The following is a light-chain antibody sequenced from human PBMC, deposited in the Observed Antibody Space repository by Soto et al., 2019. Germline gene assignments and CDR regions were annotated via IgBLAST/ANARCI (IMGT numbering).Light chain of an antibody. Sequence: QSALTQPASVSGSPGQSITFSCTGTTDDIGAYNYVSWYQHHPGKAPKLLIYDVTDRPSGVSDRFSGSKSGTTASLTSSGLQAEDEADYFCSSYTTVNTVVVFGGGTKLTVL. CDR3: SSYTTVNTVVV. CDR1: TDDIGAYNY. J-gene: IGLJ3*02. CDR2: DVT. V-gene: IGLV2-14*03.